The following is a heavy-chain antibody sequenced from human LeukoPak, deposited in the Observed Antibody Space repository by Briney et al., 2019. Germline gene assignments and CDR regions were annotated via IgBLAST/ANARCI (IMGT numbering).Heavy chain of an antibody. CDR1: GGSISSYY. D-gene: IGHD6-13*01. CDR2: IYYSGST. CDR3: ARHWETSSWYVDY. Sequence: KSSETLSLTCTVSGGSISSYYWSWIRQPPGKGLEWIGYIYYSGSTNYNPSLKSRVTISVDTSKNQLSLKLSSVTAADTAVYYCARHWETSSWYVDYWGQGTLVTASS. J-gene: IGHJ4*02. V-gene: IGHV4-59*08.